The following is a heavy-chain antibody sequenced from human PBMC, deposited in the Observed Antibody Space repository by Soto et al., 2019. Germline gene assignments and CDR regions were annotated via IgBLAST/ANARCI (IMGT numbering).Heavy chain of an antibody. Sequence: GSLRLSCAASGFTFSDYAMSWFRQAPGKGLEWVSSISGLGGTTYYAESVKGRFTISRDNSKNTLWLQMISLRAEDTAVYYCAKAVDCSGGSCYSRWFDPWGQGTLVTVSS. CDR2: ISGLGGTT. V-gene: IGHV3-23*01. CDR1: GFTFSDYA. D-gene: IGHD2-15*01. J-gene: IGHJ5*02. CDR3: AKAVDCSGGSCYSRWFDP.